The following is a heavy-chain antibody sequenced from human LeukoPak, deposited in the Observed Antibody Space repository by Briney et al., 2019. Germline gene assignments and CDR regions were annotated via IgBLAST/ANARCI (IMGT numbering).Heavy chain of an antibody. Sequence: SETLSLTCTGTGGSISSSSYYWSWIRQPPGKGLEWIGYIYYSGSTNYNPSLKSRVTISVDTSKNQFSLKLSSVTAADTAVYYCARVGPSVVVPAAIRGQHDYYYYYGMDVWGQGTTVTVSS. V-gene: IGHV4-61*01. D-gene: IGHD2-2*02. J-gene: IGHJ6*02. CDR2: IYYSGST. CDR3: ARVGPSVVVPAAIRGQHDYYYYYGMDV. CDR1: GGSISSSSYY.